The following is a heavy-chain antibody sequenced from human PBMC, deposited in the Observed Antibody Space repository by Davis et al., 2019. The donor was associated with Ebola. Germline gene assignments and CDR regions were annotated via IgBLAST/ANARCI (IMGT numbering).Heavy chain of an antibody. CDR1: GFTFSDYY. CDR3: ARGPYYYDSSGYFIY. D-gene: IGHD3-22*01. CDR2: ISSSSSYT. V-gene: IGHV3-11*06. J-gene: IGHJ4*02. Sequence: PGGSLRLSCAASGFTFSDYYMSWIRQAPGKGLEWVSYISSSSSYTNYADSVKGRFTISRDNAKNSLYLQMNSLRAEDTAVYYCARGPYYYDSSGYFIYWGQGTLVTVSS.